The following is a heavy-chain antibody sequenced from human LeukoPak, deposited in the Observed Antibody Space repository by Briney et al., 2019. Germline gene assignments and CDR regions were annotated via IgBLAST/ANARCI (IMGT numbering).Heavy chain of an antibody. V-gene: IGHV1-2*02. CDR1: GYTFTGYY. CDR3: ARGVVPALDY. J-gene: IGHJ4*02. D-gene: IGHD2-2*01. CDR2: INPNSGGT. Sequence: GASVKVSCEASGYTFTGYYMHWVRQAPGQGLEWMGWINPNSGGTNCAQKFQGRVTMTRDTSISTAYMELSRLRSDDTAVYYCARGVVPALDYWGQGTLVTVSS.